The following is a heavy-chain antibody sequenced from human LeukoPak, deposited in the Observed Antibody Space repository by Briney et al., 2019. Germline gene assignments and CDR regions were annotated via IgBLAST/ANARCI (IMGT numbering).Heavy chain of an antibody. V-gene: IGHV1-69*13. D-gene: IGHD2-2*02. CDR1: GGTFSSYA. J-gene: IGHJ6*03. CDR2: IIPIFGTA. CDR3: ARVPSDIVVVPAAILPDYYYYMDV. Sequence: ASVKVSCKASGGTFSSYAISWVRQAPGQGLEWMGGIIPIFGTANYAQEFQGRVTITADESTSTAYMELSSLRSEDTAVYYCARVPSDIVVVPAAILPDYYYYMDVWGKGTTVTVSS.